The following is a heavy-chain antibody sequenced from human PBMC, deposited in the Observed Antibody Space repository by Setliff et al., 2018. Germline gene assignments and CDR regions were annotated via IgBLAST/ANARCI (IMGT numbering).Heavy chain of an antibody. J-gene: IGHJ4*03. CDR2: ISRSSTYI. CDR1: GFTFSTHS. Sequence: PGGSLRLSCAASGFTFSTHSMNWVRQAPGKGLEWVSSISRSSTYIYYADSMKGRFTISRDNSKNTLYLQMNSLRPEDTALYYCARDNNYYDRSGYYSGHDVWGQGIQVTVSS. D-gene: IGHD3-22*01. CDR3: ARDNNYYDRSGYYSGHDV. V-gene: IGHV3-21*06.